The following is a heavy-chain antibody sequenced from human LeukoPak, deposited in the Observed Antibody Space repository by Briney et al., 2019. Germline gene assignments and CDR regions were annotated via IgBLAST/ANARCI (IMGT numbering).Heavy chain of an antibody. J-gene: IGHJ6*02. CDR1: GFTFTSHA. V-gene: IGHV3-23*01. CDR2: ISGGGGVT. Sequence: GGSLRLSCAASGFTFTSHAMSWVRQAPGKGLEWVSTISGGGGVTYYTASVKGRFTISRDNSKNTLYVQMNSLRAEDTAVYYCARMQPIGTPYYGMYVWGQGTMVTVSS. D-gene: IGHD6-13*01. CDR3: ARMQPIGTPYYGMYV.